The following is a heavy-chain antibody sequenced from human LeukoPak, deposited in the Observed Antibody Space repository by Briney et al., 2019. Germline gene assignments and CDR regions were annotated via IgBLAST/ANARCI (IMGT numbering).Heavy chain of an antibody. CDR1: GGSISSSSYY. V-gene: IGHV4-39*07. CDR2: IYHSGST. CDR3: ARVWVRIAVAGSADY. D-gene: IGHD6-19*01. J-gene: IGHJ4*02. Sequence: PSETLSLTCTVSGGSISSSSYYWGWIRQPPGKGLEWIGSIYHSGSTYYNPSLKSRVTISVDTSKNQFSLKLSSVTAADTAVYYCARVWVRIAVAGSADYWGQGTLVTVSS.